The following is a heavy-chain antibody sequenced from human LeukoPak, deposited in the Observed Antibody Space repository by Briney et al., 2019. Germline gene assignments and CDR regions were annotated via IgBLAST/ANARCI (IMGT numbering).Heavy chain of an antibody. D-gene: IGHD3-10*01. J-gene: IGHJ6*03. CDR1: GYTFTSYY. Sequence: ASVKVSCKASGYTFTSYYMHWVRQAPGQGLEWMGIINPSGGSTSYAQKLQGRVTMTTDTSTSTAYMELRSLRSDDTAVYYCARVLSNYYGFDYYYYYYMDVWGKGTTVTISS. CDR2: INPSGGST. V-gene: IGHV1-46*01. CDR3: ARVLSNYYGFDYYYYYYMDV.